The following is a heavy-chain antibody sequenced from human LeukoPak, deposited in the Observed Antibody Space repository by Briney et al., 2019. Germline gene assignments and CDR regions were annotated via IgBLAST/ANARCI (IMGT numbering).Heavy chain of an antibody. J-gene: IGHJ4*02. CDR2: INPNSGGT. V-gene: IGHV1-2*02. CDR1: GYTFTGYY. Sequence: ASVKVSCKASGYTFTGYYMHWVRQAPGQGLEWMGWINPNSGGTNYAQKFQGRVTMTRDTSISTAYMELSRLRSDDTAVYYCARGHYYDSNGYIGFEDWGQGTLVTVSS. CDR3: ARGHYYDSNGYIGFED. D-gene: IGHD3-22*01.